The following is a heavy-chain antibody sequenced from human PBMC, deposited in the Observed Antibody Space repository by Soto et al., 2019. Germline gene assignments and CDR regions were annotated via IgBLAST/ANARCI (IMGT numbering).Heavy chain of an antibody. CDR2: IRSKAYGGTT. Sequence: GGSLRLSCTASGFTFGDYAMSWFRQAPGKGLEWVGFIRSKAYGGTTEYAASVKGRFTISRDDSKSIAYLQMNSLKTEDTAVYYCTRAGIIAARTFDYWGQGTLVTVSS. D-gene: IGHD6-6*01. CDR3: TRAGIIAARTFDY. V-gene: IGHV3-49*03. J-gene: IGHJ4*02. CDR1: GFTFGDYA.